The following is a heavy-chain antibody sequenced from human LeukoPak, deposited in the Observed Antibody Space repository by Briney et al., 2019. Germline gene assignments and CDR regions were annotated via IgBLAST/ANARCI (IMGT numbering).Heavy chain of an antibody. Sequence: GGSLRLSCAVARFTFTNYSMSWVRQAPGKGLEWVSTISISGSGGSTYYADSVKGRFTISRDNSKNTLFLQMNSLRAEDSAVYYCARLGGLEEAAPLDCGGQGTLVTVSS. CDR1: RFTFTNYS. CDR2: ISISGSGGST. D-gene: IGHD3-16*01. CDR3: ARLGGLEEAAPLDC. J-gene: IGHJ4*02. V-gene: IGHV3-23*01.